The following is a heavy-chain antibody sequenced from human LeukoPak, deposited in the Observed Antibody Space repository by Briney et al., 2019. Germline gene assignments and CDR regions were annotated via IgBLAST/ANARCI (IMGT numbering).Heavy chain of an antibody. J-gene: IGHJ6*02. CDR1: GFTFRDYY. CDR2: ISSSCSTI. V-gene: IGHV3-11*01. CDR3: ARDLVGAETNYYYYGMDV. Sequence: PGGSLRLSCAASGFTFRDYYMSWIRQAPGKGLEWVSYISSSCSTIYYADSVKGRFTLSRDNAKNSLYLQMNSLRAEDTAVYYCARDLVGAETNYYYYGMDVWGQGTTVTVSS. D-gene: IGHD1-26*01.